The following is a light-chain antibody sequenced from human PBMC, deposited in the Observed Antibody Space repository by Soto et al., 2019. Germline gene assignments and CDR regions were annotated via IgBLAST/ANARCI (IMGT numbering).Light chain of an antibody. V-gene: IGKV3-15*01. Sequence: GMSLSAVAVSVYPGERATLSCRASQSVSSDLAWYHQKPGQAPRLLIYGASTRATGIPARFSGSGSGTEFTLTINSLQSEDFTVYYCQQSNNWPRPFGQRTKV. J-gene: IGKJ1*01. CDR1: QSVSSD. CDR2: GAS. CDR3: QQSNNWPRP.